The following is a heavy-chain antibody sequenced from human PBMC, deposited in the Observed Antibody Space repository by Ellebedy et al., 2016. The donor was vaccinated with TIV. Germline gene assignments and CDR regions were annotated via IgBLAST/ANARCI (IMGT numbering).Heavy chain of an antibody. CDR3: ARDQLVGYYYGMDV. V-gene: IGHV4-59*01. CDR1: GGSISSYY. CDR2: IYYSGST. J-gene: IGHJ6*02. Sequence: MPSETLSLTCTAPGGSISSYYWSWIRKPPGKGLEWIGYIYYSGSTNYNPSLKSRVTISVDTSKNQFSLKLSSVTAADTAVYYCARDQLVGYYYGMDVWGQGTTVTVSS. D-gene: IGHD6-13*01.